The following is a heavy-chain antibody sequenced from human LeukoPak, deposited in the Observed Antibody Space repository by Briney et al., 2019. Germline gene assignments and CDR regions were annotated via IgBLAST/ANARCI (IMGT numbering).Heavy chain of an antibody. CDR1: GYTFTDYY. Sequence: ASVKVSCKASGYTFTDYYMHWVRQAPGQGLEWMGWINPDTGGTDYAQKLQGRVTMTTDTSTSTAYMELRSLRSDDTAVYYCARKGIGELEDYWGQGTLVTVSS. CDR2: INPDTGGT. J-gene: IGHJ4*02. V-gene: IGHV1-2*02. CDR3: ARKGIGELEDY. D-gene: IGHD3-10*01.